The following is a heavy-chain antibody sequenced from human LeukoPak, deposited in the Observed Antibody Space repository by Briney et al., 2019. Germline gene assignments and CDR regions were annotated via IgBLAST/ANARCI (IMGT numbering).Heavy chain of an antibody. V-gene: IGHV3-21*01. Sequence: KTGGSLRLSCAASGFTFSSYSMNWVRQAPGKGLEWVSSISSSSSYIYYADPVKGRFTISRDNAKNSLYLQMNSLRAEDTAVYYCARMNDYCFDYWGQGTLVTVSS. CDR2: ISSSSSYI. CDR3: ARMNDYCFDY. J-gene: IGHJ4*02. CDR1: GFTFSSYS. D-gene: IGHD3-16*01.